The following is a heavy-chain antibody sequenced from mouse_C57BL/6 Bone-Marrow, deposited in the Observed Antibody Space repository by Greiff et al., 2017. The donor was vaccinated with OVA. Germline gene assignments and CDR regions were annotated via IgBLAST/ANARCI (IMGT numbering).Heavy chain of an antibody. D-gene: IGHD4-1*01. CDR2: INPSTGGT. V-gene: IGHV1-42*01. CDR3: ARGGTGTGYFDY. CDR1: GYSFTGYY. Sequence: VQLQQSGPELVKPGASVKISCKASGYSFTGYYMNWVKQSPEKSLEWIGEINPSTGGTTYNQKFKAKATLTVDKSSSTAYMQLKSLTSEDSAVYYCARGGTGTGYFDYWGQGTTLTVSS. J-gene: IGHJ2*01.